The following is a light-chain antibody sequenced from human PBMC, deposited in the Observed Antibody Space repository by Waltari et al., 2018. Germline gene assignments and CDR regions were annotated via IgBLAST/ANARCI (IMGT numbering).Light chain of an antibody. CDR1: QGVSTY. CDR3: QQFHDYPWT. Sequence: IHLTQSPSSLSASVGDTITITCRASQGVSTYLAWLQQKPGRAPKVLIFEASTLQSGVPSRFSGRGSGTDFTLTISSLQPEDFATYYCQQFHDYPWTFGQGTKVEIK. V-gene: IGKV1-9*01. CDR2: EAS. J-gene: IGKJ1*01.